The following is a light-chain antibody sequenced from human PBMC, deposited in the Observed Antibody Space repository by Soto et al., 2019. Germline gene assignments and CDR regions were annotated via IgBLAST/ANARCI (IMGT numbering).Light chain of an antibody. CDR2: EVN. CDR3: SSYTSKSLYV. Sequence: QSVLTQPASVSGSLGQSITISCTGTGSDIAGYNYISWYQQHPGKAPKLLISEVNNRPSGVSVRFSGSKSDNTASLTISGLQPEDEADYFCSSYTSKSLYVFGTGTKVTVL. V-gene: IGLV2-14*01. CDR1: GSDIAGYNY. J-gene: IGLJ1*01.